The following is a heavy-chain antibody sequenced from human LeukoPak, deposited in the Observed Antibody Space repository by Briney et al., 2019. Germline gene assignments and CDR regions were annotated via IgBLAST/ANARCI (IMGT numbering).Heavy chain of an antibody. D-gene: IGHD2-2*01. CDR2: ISAYNGNT. V-gene: IGHV1-18*01. Sequence: ASVKVSCKASGYTFTSYGISWVRRAPGQGLEWMGWISAYNGNTNYAQKLQGRVTMTTDTSTSTAYMELRSLRSDDTVVYYCARAGYCSSTSCLELGYYGMDVWGQGTTVTVSS. J-gene: IGHJ6*02. CDR3: ARAGYCSSTSCLELGYYGMDV. CDR1: GYTFTSYG.